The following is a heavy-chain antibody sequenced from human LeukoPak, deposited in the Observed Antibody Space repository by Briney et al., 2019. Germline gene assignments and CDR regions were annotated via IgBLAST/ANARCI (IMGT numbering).Heavy chain of an antibody. CDR2: IKNDGSDK. J-gene: IGHJ4*02. D-gene: IGHD2-15*01. V-gene: IGHV3-7*01. Sequence: GGSLRLSCAASGFTFTNYWMSWVRQAPGKGLEWVATIKNDGSDKYYVDSVKGRFTLSRDNAKSSLYLQMNSLRVEDTAVYYCADLGYTDGGQGTLVTVSS. CDR3: ADLGYTD. CDR1: GFTFTNYW.